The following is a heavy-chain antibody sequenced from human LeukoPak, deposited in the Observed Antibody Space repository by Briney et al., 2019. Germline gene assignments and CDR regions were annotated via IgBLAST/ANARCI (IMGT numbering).Heavy chain of an antibody. CDR1: GGSISSSSYY. CDR3: ARLGIAVAGDYYYYGMDV. CDR2: IYYSGST. V-gene: IGHV4-39*01. Sequence: SETLSLTCTVSGGSISSSSYYWGWIRQPPGKGLEWIGSIYYSGSTHYNPSLKSRVTISVDTSKNQFSLKLSSVTAADTAVYYCARLGIAVAGDYYYYGMDVWGQGTTVTVSS. D-gene: IGHD6-19*01. J-gene: IGHJ6*02.